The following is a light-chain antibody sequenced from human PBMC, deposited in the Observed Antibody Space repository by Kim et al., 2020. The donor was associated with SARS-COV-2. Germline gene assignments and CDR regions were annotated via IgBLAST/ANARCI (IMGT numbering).Light chain of an antibody. V-gene: IGKV3-20*01. J-gene: IGKJ1*01. CDR3: QQYDNSPHT. CDR1: QNVDSSY. CDR2: DAS. Sequence: GEQATLSTRASQNVDSSYLAWYQQKPGQAPRLLIYDASSRDTGVPARFSGSGSETDFTLTISSLKPEDFAVYYCQQYDNSPHTFGQGTKVDIK.